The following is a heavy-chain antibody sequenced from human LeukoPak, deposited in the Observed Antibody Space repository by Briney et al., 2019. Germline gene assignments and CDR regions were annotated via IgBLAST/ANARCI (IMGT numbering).Heavy chain of an antibody. CDR3: AAGGRDYDSSGYYYYYYYMDV. CDR2: IIPILGIA. CDR1: GGTFSSYT. Sequence: GSSVKVSCKASGGTFSSYTISWVRQAPGQGLEWMGRIIPILGIANYAQKFQGRVTITADKSTSTAYMELSSLRSEDTAVYYCAAGGRDYDSSGYYYYYYYMDVWGKGTTVTVSS. J-gene: IGHJ6*03. D-gene: IGHD3-22*01. V-gene: IGHV1-69*02.